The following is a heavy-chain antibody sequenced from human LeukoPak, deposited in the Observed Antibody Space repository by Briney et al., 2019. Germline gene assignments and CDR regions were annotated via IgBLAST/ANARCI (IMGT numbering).Heavy chain of an antibody. Sequence: PGGSLRLSCAASGFTFSSYSMNWVRQAPGKGLEWVSSICSTSRCIFYADSVKGRFTISRDNAKSSLYLQMNDLRAEDTAVYYCARVRDPHGIGTTAIDYWGQGTLVTVSS. CDR1: GFTFSSYS. CDR3: ARVRDPHGIGTTAIDY. V-gene: IGHV3-21*01. D-gene: IGHD1-1*01. CDR2: ICSTSRCI. J-gene: IGHJ4*02.